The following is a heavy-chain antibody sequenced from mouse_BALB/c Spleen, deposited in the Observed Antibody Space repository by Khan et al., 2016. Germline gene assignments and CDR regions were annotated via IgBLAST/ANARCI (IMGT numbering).Heavy chain of an antibody. CDR1: GFDFSRFW. V-gene: IGHV4-1*02. J-gene: IGHJ4*01. Sequence: EVKLLESGGGLVQPGDSLKLSCAASGFDFSRFWINWVRQAPGKGLEWIGEINPDSTKINYTPSLKDKLLISREYAKNTLYLHMNKVRSEATALYYCASPTVGIDYLGQGTSVTVSS. CDR2: INPDSTKI. CDR3: ASPTVGIDY. D-gene: IGHD1-1*01.